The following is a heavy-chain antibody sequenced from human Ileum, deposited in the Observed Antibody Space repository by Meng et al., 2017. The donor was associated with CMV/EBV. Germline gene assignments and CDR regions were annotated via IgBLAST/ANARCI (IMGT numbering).Heavy chain of an antibody. J-gene: IGHJ4*02. D-gene: IGHD4-23*01. CDR2: INHSGST. CDR1: GGSFSGYC. V-gene: IGHV4-34*01. Sequence: LSLTCAVYGGSFSGYCWSGIRQPPGKGLEWIGEINHSGSTNYNPSLKSRVTISVDTSKNQFSLKLSSVTAADTAVYYCASSEVTTEYWGQGTLVTVSS. CDR3: ASSEVTTEY.